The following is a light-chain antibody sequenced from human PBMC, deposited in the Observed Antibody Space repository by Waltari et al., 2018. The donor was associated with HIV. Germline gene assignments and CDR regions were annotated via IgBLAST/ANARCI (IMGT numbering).Light chain of an antibody. V-gene: IGLV1-40*01. CDR2: SDI. Sequence: QSALTQPPSVSGAPGQWVTISCTGNRSNFGAGSFQHRYQHLPGTAPKLLGYSDINRPAGVPDRCSGAKSGTSASLVITGLQAEDEADYYCQSYDSSLRAAVFGGGTKLTVL. J-gene: IGLJ2*01. CDR1: RSNFGAGSF. CDR3: QSYDSSLRAAV.